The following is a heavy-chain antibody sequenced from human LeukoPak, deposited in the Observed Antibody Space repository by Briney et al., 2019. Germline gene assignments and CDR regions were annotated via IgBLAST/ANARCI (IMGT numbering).Heavy chain of an antibody. V-gene: IGHV3-66*01. CDR2: IYSGGST. J-gene: IGHJ6*03. D-gene: IGHD6-19*01. CDR1: GFTVSSNY. Sequence: SGGSLRLSCAASGFTVSSNYMTWVRQTPGKGLEWVSLIYSGGSTYYADSVKGRFTISRDNSKNTLYLQMNTLRAEDRAVYYCARANSGWSAGYYYYMDVWGKGTTVTISS. CDR3: ARANSGWSAGYYYYMDV.